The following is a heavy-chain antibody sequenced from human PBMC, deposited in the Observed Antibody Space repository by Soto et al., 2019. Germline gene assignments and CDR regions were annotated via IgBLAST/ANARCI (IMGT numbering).Heavy chain of an antibody. CDR3: ARDLGVIDY. V-gene: IGHV3-74*01. CDR1: GFTFGSYW. CDR2: ISSDGSDS. J-gene: IGHJ4*02. D-gene: IGHD2-8*01. Sequence: PGGSLRLSCAASGFTFGSYWMHWVRQAPGKGLMWVSHISSDGSDSAYADSVKGRFTISRDNVKNTLYLQMNSLRVEDTAVYYCARDLGVIDYWGQGTLVTVSS.